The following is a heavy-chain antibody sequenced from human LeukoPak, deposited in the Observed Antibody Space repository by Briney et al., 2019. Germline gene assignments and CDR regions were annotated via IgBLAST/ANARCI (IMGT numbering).Heavy chain of an antibody. Sequence: ASVKVSCKASGGTSSSYAISWVRQAPGQGLEWMGGIIPIFGTANYAQKFQGRVTITADKSTSTAYMELSSLRSEDTAVYYCARRGFSAYFDYWGQGTLVTVSS. D-gene: IGHD6-25*01. CDR3: ARRGFSAYFDY. CDR1: GGTSSSYA. V-gene: IGHV1-69*06. CDR2: IIPIFGTA. J-gene: IGHJ4*02.